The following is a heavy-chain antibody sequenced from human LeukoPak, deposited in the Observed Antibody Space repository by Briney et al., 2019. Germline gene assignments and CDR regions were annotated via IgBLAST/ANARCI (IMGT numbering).Heavy chain of an antibody. D-gene: IGHD6-19*01. CDR1: GFNFGDYA. Sequence: GGSLRLSCAASGFNFGDYAMSWFRQAPGKGLEWVANIKQDGSETYYVDSVKGRFTISRDNAKNSLSLQMNSLRAEDTAVYYCARQRGSGCLDYWGQGTLVTVSS. CDR3: ARQRGSGCLDY. CDR2: IKQDGSET. J-gene: IGHJ4*02. V-gene: IGHV3-7*01.